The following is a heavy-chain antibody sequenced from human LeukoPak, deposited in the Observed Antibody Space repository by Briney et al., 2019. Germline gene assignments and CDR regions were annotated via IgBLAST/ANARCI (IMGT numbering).Heavy chain of an antibody. CDR3: ARGVGAHIGSAFDY. CDR2: IIPIFGTA. CDR1: GGTFSSYP. V-gene: IGHV1-69*13. J-gene: IGHJ4*02. Sequence: SVKVSCKASGGTFSSYPISWVRQAPGQGLEWMGGIIPIFGTANYAQKFQGRVTITADESTSTAYPELSSLRSEDTAVYYCARGVGAHIGSAFDYWGQGSLVTVSS. D-gene: IGHD1-26*01.